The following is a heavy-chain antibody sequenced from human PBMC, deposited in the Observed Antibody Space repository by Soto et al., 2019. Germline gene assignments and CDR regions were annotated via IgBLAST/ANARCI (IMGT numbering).Heavy chain of an antibody. D-gene: IGHD3-10*01. V-gene: IGHV1-69*08. CDR1: ADTFTGYT. J-gene: IGHJ4*02. CDR2: VIPILGAS. Sequence: QVQLVQSGAEVKKPGSSVKVSCKASADTFTGYTVTWVRQAPGQGLEWVGRVIPILGASNFAQNFQGRVTISADKSTDTAYMVLTGLTSEDTAVYYCARSRGSYYSNFDSWGQGTLVTVSS. CDR3: ARSRGSYYSNFDS.